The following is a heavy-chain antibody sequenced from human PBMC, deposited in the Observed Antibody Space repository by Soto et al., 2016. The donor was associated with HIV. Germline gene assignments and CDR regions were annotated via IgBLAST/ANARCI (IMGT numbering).Heavy chain of an antibody. V-gene: IGHV1-69*01. J-gene: IGHJ6*02. Sequence: QVQLVQSGTEIKKPGSSVKASCRVSGGTFSRYAISWVRQAPGQGLEWMGGIIPLFGRTNYAQKFQGRVTITADESTSTAYMELSSLRSEDTAVYYCARAKVRGVYYGMDVWGQGTTVTVSS. CDR2: IIPLFGRT. CDR1: GGTFSRYA. CDR3: ARAKVRGVYYGMDV. D-gene: IGHD3-10*01.